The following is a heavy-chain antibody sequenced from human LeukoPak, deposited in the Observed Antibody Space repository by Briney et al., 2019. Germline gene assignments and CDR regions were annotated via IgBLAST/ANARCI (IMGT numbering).Heavy chain of an antibody. D-gene: IGHD2-15*01. Sequence: SVNVSCKASGGTFSSYAISWVRQPPGQGLEGMGGIIPIFGTANYAQKFQGRVTITAEKSTSTAYIELSSLRSEDTAVYYCAREDYCSGGSCSTYWGQGTLVTVSS. J-gene: IGHJ4*02. CDR3: AREDYCSGGSCSTY. V-gene: IGHV1-69*06. CDR2: IIPIFGTA. CDR1: GGTFSSYA.